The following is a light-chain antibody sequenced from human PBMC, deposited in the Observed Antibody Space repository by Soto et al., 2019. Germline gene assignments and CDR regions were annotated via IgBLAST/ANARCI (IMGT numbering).Light chain of an antibody. V-gene: IGLV3-9*01. J-gene: IGLJ2*01. CDR2: RDS. CDR1: NIGSKN. CDR3: QVWDSNTEL. Sequence: SYELTQPLSVSVALGQTARITCGGDNIGSKNVHWYQQKPGQAPVLVIYRDSNRPSGIPERFSGSNSGNTATLTISRAQAGDEADYYCQVWDSNTELFGGGTQLTVL.